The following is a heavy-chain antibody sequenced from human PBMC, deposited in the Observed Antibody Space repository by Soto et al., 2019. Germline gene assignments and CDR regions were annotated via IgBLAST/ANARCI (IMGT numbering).Heavy chain of an antibody. Sequence: EVQLVESGGGLVQPGGSLRLSCAASGFTFSSYWMHWVRQPPGKGLVWVSRINSDGSSTNYADSVKGRFTISRDNAKNTLYLQMNSLRAEDTAVYYCGGAVTTNWYFDLWGRGTLVTVSS. J-gene: IGHJ2*01. D-gene: IGHD4-17*01. CDR3: GGAVTTNWYFDL. CDR2: INSDGSST. CDR1: GFTFSSYW. V-gene: IGHV3-74*01.